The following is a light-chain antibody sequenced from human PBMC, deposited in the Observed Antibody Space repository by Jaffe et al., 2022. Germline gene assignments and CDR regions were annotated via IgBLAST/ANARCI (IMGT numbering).Light chain of an antibody. CDR2: GAS. CDR3: QQYGDSPT. V-gene: IGKV3-20*01. J-gene: IGKJ1*01. Sequence: EIVLTQSPGTLSLSPGERATLSCRASQSLISNSLAWYQQKTGQAPRLLIYGASSRATDIPDRFSGSGSGSDFTLTISRLEPGDFAVYYCQQYGDSPTFGQGTKVEIK. CDR1: QSLISNS.